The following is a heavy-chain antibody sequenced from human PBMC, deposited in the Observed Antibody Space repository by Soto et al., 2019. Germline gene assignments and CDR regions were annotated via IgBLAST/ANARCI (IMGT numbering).Heavy chain of an antibody. CDR1: GFTFSSYG. V-gene: IGHV3-33*01. CDR3: ARDRSSTLDGMDV. CDR2: IWYDGSNK. D-gene: IGHD6-13*01. Sequence: QVQLVESGGGVVQPGRSLRLSCAASGFTFSSYGMHWVRQAPGKGLEWVAVIWYDGSNKYYADSVKGRFTISRDNSKNTLYLQMNSLRAEDTAVYYWARDRSSTLDGMDVWGQGTTVTVSS. J-gene: IGHJ6*02.